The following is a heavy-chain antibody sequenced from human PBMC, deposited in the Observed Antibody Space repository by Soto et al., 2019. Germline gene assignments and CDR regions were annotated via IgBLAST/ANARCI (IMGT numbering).Heavy chain of an antibody. J-gene: IGHJ2*01. CDR2: IWYDGSNK. Sequence: QVQLVESGGGVVQPGRSLRLSCAASGFTFSNYGMHWVRQAPGKGLEWVAIIWYDGSNKDYADSVKGRFTISRDNSKNTLYLQMNSLRAEDTAVYYCARNKDWYFDLWGRGTLVTVSS. CDR3: ARNKDWYFDL. V-gene: IGHV3-33*01. CDR1: GFTFSNYG.